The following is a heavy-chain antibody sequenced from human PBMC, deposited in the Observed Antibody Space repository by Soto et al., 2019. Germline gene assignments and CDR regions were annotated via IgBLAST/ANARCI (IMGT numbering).Heavy chain of an antibody. Sequence: QVQLVESGGGVVQPGTSLRLSCVASGFNFNTYGMHWVRQAPGKGLEWVAVIWFDESDNYYADSVKGRFTISRDSSKNTLYLHMNSLRDEDTAVYCCARNLRWEPQFDNWGQGTLVTVSS. V-gene: IGHV3-33*01. CDR3: ARNLRWEPQFDN. CDR1: GFNFNTYG. D-gene: IGHD4-17*01. CDR2: IWFDESDN. J-gene: IGHJ4*02.